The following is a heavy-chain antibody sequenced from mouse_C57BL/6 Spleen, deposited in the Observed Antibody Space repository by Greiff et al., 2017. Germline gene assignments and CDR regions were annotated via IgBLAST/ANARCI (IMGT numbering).Heavy chain of an antibody. J-gene: IGHJ2*01. CDR1: GYTFTSYW. CDR2: IDPNSGGT. Sequence: QVQLQQPGAELVKPGASVQLSCKASGYTFTSYWMHWVKQRPGRGLEWLGRIDPNSGGTKYNEKFKSKATLTVDKPSSTAYMQLSSLTSEDSAVYYCAVYYGSSPFNYWGQGTTLTVSS. V-gene: IGHV1-72*01. D-gene: IGHD1-1*01. CDR3: AVYYGSSPFNY.